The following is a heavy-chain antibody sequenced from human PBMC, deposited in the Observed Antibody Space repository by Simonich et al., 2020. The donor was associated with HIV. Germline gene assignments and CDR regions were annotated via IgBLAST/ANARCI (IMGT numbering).Heavy chain of an antibody. Sequence: QVQLQKWGAGLLKPSETLSLTCAVYGGSFSGYYWSWNRQPPGKGLEWLGEINHSGSTNYNPSLKSRVTISVDTSKTQFSLKLSSVTAADTAVYYCARGFYQRLYYFDYWGQGTLVTVSS. CDR1: GGSFSGYY. CDR2: INHSGST. CDR3: ARGFYQRLYYFDY. D-gene: IGHD2-2*01. V-gene: IGHV4-34*01. J-gene: IGHJ4*02.